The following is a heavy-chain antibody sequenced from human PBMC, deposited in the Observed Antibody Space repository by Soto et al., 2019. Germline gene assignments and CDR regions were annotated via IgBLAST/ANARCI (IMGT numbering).Heavy chain of an antibody. J-gene: IGHJ6*02. CDR3: ARIPITIFGVVIDV. V-gene: IGHV4-39*01. CDR1: GGSISSSSYY. D-gene: IGHD3-3*01. Sequence: PSETLSLTCTVSGGSISSSSYYWGWIRQPPGKGLEWIGSIYYSGSTYYNPSLKSRVTISVDTSKNQFSLKLSSVTAADTAVYYCARIPITIFGVVIDVWGQGTTVTVSS. CDR2: IYYSGST.